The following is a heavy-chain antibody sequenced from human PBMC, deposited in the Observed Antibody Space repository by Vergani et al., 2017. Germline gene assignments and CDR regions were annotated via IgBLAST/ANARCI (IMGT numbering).Heavy chain of an antibody. CDR3: VKEGDIVATIFDFDY. J-gene: IGHJ4*02. D-gene: IGHD5-12*01. CDR2: ISSNGGST. V-gene: IGHV3-64D*06. Sequence: VQLVESGGGVVQPGRSLRLSCAASGFTFSSYAMHWVRQAPGKGLEYVSAISSNGGSTYYADSVKGRFTISRDNSKNTLYLQMSSLRAEDTAVYYCVKEGDIVATIFDFDYWGQGTLVTVSS. CDR1: GFTFSSYA.